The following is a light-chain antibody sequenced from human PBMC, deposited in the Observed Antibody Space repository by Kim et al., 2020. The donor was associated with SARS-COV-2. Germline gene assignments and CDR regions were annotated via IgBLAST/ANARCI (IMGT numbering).Light chain of an antibody. CDR1: QSVSSN. CDR2: GAS. V-gene: IGKV3-15*01. J-gene: IGKJ4*01. Sequence: EIVMTQSPATLSVSPGERATLSCRASQSVSSNLAWYQQKPGQAPRLLIYGASTRATGIPARFSGSGSGTEFTLTISSLQSEDFAVYYCQQYNNWPLLLTFGGGTKVDI. CDR3: QQYNNWPLLLT.